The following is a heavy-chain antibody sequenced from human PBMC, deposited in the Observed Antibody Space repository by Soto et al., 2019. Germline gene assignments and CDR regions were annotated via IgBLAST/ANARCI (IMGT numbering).Heavy chain of an antibody. CDR3: ASESTTDIVVVPAAPDV. CDR1: GYTFTSYY. CDR2: INPSGGST. J-gene: IGHJ6*02. D-gene: IGHD2-2*01. V-gene: IGHV1-46*03. Sequence: GASVKVSCKASGYTFTSYYMHWVRQAPGQGLEWMGIINPSGGSTSYAQKFQGRVTMTRDTSTSTVYMELSSLRSEDTAVYYCASESTTDIVVVPAAPDVWGQGTTVTVSS.